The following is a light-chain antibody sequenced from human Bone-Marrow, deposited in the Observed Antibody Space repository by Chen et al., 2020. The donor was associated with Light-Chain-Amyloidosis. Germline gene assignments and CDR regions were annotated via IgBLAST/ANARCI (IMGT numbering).Light chain of an antibody. V-gene: IGLV2-14*03. Sequence: QSALTQPASVSGSPGQSITISCTGTSSDVGGYNYVSWYQQHPGKAPKLMIYDDSNRPSGVSNLFSGSKSGNTASLTISGLQAEDEADYYCSSYTSSSTLVFGGGTKLTVL. J-gene: IGLJ3*02. CDR2: DDS. CDR3: SSYTSSSTLV. CDR1: SSDVGGYNY.